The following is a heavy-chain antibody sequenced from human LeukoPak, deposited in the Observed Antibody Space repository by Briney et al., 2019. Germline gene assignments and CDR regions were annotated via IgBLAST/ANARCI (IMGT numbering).Heavy chain of an antibody. D-gene: IGHD3-16*01. CDR1: GFTFSSYE. Sequence: GGSLILSCAASGFTFSSYEMNWVRQAPGKGLEWVSYISSSGSTIYYADSVKGRFTISRDNAKNSLYLQMNSLRAEDTAVYYCANTELWTGGMDVCGPRTRVTVSS. J-gene: IGHJ6*02. CDR2: ISSSGSTI. V-gene: IGHV3-48*03. CDR3: ANTELWTGGMDV.